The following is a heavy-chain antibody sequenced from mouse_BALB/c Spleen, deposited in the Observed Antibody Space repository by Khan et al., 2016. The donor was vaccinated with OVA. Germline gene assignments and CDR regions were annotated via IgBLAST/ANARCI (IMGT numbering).Heavy chain of an antibody. CDR3: ASNYYGSTYWYFDV. CDR1: GDSITSGY. CDR2: INYSGST. D-gene: IGHD1-1*01. J-gene: IGHJ1*01. Sequence: EVQLQESGPSLVKPSQTLSLTCSVTGDSITSGYWNWIRKFPGNKLEYMGYINYSGSTYYNPSLQSRLSITRDTSKNQYYLQLNSVTTEDTATYYCASNYYGSTYWYFDVWGAGTTVTVSS. V-gene: IGHV3-8*02.